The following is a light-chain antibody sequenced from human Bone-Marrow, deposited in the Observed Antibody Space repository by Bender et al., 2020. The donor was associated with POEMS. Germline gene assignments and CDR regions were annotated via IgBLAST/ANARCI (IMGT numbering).Light chain of an antibody. CDR1: SSKFGSYP. CDR2: NNS. CDR3: ATWDDSLNGWV. V-gene: IGLV1-44*01. J-gene: IGLJ3*02. Sequence: QSVLTQPPSASGTPGQRVTISCSGSSSKFGSYPVNWYQQLPGAAPKLVIFNNSQRPSGVPDRFSGPNSCTSASLAISGLLSDDEADFYCATWDDSLNGWVFGGGTKLTVL.